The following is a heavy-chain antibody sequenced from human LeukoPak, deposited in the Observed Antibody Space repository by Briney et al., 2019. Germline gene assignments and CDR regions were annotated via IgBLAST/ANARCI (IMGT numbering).Heavy chain of an antibody. CDR2: IYYSGRT. D-gene: IGHD2-15*01. CDR3: ASSRGSCYSCSYY. CDR1: GGSVSSDNYY. V-gene: IGHV4-61*01. Sequence: SEPLSLTCTVSGGSVSSDNYYWSWLRHPPGRGLECLGYIYYSGRTNYNPSLKSRVTISVDTSNNQFSLKLSSVTAADTAVYYCASSRGSCYSCSYYWGQGTLVTVSS. J-gene: IGHJ4*02.